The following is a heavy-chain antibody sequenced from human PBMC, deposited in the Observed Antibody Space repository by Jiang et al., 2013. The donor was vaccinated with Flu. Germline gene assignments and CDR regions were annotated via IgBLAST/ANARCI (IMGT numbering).Heavy chain of an antibody. CDR2: ISYDGENK. Sequence: VQPGRSLRLSCAASGFTFSVHPMHWVRQAPGKGLQWIALISYDGENKYNADFVRGRFTISRDNSKNALYLQMNSLRAEDTAVYYCARDRGGFNTVWSLDYWGRGTLVTVSS. CDR3: ARDRGGFNTVWSLDY. V-gene: IGHV3-30*04. J-gene: IGHJ4*02. CDR1: GFTFSVHP. D-gene: IGHD6-19*01.